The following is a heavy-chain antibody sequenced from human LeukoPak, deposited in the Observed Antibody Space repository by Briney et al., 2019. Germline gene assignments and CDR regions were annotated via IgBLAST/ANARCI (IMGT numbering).Heavy chain of an antibody. Sequence: GGSLRLSCAASGFTFDEYAMHWVRQAPGKGLECVSLIYISGNTYYADSVKGRFTISRDNSNNTLYLQMNSLRAEDTAVYYCAGGGGVGAKYWGQGTLVTVSS. D-gene: IGHD1-26*01. CDR1: GFTFDEYA. CDR2: IYISGNT. J-gene: IGHJ4*02. CDR3: AGGGGVGAKY. V-gene: IGHV3-23*05.